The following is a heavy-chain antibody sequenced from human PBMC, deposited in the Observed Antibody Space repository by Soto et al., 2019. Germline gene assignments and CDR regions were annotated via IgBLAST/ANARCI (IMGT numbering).Heavy chain of an antibody. J-gene: IGHJ6*04. V-gene: IGHV3-48*01. CDR3: ARDIVYLIAVGGTRSVIGMAV. D-gene: IGHD6-19*01. Sequence: HPGGSLRLSCAASGFTFSSYSMNWVRQAPGKGLEWVSYISSSSRTKYYADSVKGRFTISRDNAKNSLYLQMNSLRAEDTAVYYCARDIVYLIAVGGTRSVIGMAVWDKGPRVTASS. CDR2: ISSSSRTK. CDR1: GFTFSSYS.